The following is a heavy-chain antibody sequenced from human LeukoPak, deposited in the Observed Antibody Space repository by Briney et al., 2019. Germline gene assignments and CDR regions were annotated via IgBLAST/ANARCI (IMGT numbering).Heavy chain of an antibody. CDR2: IYYSGTT. Sequence: KPSETLSLTCTGSGGSISSYYWSWIRQPPREGLEWIAYIYYSGTTDYNPSLKSRVTISVDTSKNQFSLKLSSVTAADTAVYYCARTGYSSGRSFDYWGQGTLVTVSS. CDR3: ARTGYSSGRSFDY. D-gene: IGHD1-14*01. J-gene: IGHJ4*02. CDR1: GGSISSYY. V-gene: IGHV4-59*01.